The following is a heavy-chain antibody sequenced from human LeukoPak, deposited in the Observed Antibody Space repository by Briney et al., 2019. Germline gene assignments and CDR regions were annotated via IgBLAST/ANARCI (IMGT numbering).Heavy chain of an antibody. J-gene: IGHJ4*02. D-gene: IGHD3-10*01. CDR3: AKDRYYYGSGGFDY. CDR1: GFTFDDYA. Sequence: PGGSLRLSCAASGFTFDDYAMHWVRQAPGKGLEWVSGISWNSGSIGYADSVKGRFTISRDNAKNSPYLQMNSLRAEDTALYYCAKDRYYYGSGGFDYWGQGTLVTVSS. V-gene: IGHV3-9*01. CDR2: ISWNSGSI.